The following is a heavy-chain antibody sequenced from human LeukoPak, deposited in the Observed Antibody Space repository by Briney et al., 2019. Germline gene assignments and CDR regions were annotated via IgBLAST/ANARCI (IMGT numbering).Heavy chain of an antibody. J-gene: IGHJ3*02. Sequence: ASVKVSCKTLGYAFTRHGISWVRQAPGQGLEWLGWISAYNGNTNYAKKLQGRVTITADKSTSTAYMELSSLRSEDTAVYYCARGIEVVVAATEDDAFDIWGQGTMVTVSS. D-gene: IGHD2-15*01. V-gene: IGHV1-18*01. CDR2: ISAYNGNT. CDR3: ARGIEVVVAATEDDAFDI. CDR1: GYAFTRHG.